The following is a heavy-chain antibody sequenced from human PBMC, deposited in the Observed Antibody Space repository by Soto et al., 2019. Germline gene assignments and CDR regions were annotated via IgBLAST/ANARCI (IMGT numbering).Heavy chain of an antibody. CDR3: ASGGYYDSSGYLNHYYYGMDV. Sequence: EVPLVETGGGLIQPGGSLRLSCAASGFTVSSNYMSWVRQAPGKGLEWVSVIYSGGSTYYADSVKGRFTISRDNSKNTLYLQMNSLRAEDTAVYYCASGGYYDSSGYLNHYYYGMDVWGQGTTVTVSS. V-gene: IGHV3-53*02. J-gene: IGHJ6*02. CDR2: IYSGGST. CDR1: GFTVSSNY. D-gene: IGHD3-22*01.